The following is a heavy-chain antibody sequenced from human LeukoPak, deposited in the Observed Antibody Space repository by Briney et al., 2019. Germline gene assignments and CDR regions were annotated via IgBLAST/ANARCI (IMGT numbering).Heavy chain of an antibody. D-gene: IGHD3-22*01. V-gene: IGHV3-48*02. CDR3: AREPSKGYYYDSSGQPLNDAFDI. Sequence: PSGGSLRLSCAASGFTFSSYSMNWVRQAPGKGLEWVSYISSSSTIYYADSVKGRFTISRDNAKNSLYLQMNSLRDEDTAVYYCAREPSKGYYYDSSGQPLNDAFDIWGQGTMVTVSS. CDR1: GFTFSSYS. CDR2: ISSSSTI. J-gene: IGHJ3*02.